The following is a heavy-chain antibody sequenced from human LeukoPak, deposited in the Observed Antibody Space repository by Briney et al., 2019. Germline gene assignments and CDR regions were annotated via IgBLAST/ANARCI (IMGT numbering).Heavy chain of an antibody. CDR3: ARENSGSYYLRGKIWFDP. CDR2: IYHSGST. J-gene: IGHJ5*02. V-gene: IGHV4-38-2*02. CDR1: GYSISSGYY. Sequence: SETLSLTCTVSGYSISSGYYWGWIRQPPGKGLEWIGSIYHSGSTYYNPSLKSRVTISVDTSKNQFSLKLSSVTAADTAVYYCARENSGSYYLRGKIWFDPWGQGTLVTVSS. D-gene: IGHD3-10*01.